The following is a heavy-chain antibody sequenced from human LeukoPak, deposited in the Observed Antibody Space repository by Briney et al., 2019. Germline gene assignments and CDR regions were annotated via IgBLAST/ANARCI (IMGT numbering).Heavy chain of an antibody. CDR3: ARGSGPKGGAFDI. D-gene: IGHD2-15*01. Sequence: GESLQISCQGSGYRFTSYWIGWVRPMPGKGLEWMGIIYPGDSDTRYSPSFQGQVTISADKSISTAYLQWSSLKASDTAMYYCARGSGPKGGAFDIWGQGTMVTVSS. J-gene: IGHJ3*02. CDR2: IYPGDSDT. CDR1: GYRFTSYW. V-gene: IGHV5-51*01.